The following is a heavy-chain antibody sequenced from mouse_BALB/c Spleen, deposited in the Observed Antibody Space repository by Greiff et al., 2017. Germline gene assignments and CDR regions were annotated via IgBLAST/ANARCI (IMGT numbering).Heavy chain of an antibody. CDR1: GDSITSGY. D-gene: IGHD2-13*01. CDR2: ISYSGST. CDR3: ARAGDCSWYFDV. V-gene: IGHV3-8*02. Sequence: EVKLVESGPSLVKPSQTLSLTCSVTGDSITSGYWNWIRKFPGNKLEYMGYISYSGSTYYNPSLKSRISITRDTSKNKYYLQLNSVTTEDTATYYCARAGDCSWYFDVWGAGTTVTVSS. J-gene: IGHJ1*01.